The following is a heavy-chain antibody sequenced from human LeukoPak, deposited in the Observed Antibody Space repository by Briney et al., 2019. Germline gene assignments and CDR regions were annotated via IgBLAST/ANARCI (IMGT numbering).Heavy chain of an antibody. CDR2: IKEDGGEE. CDR3: ERVLRRGGDWGLHQIFAL. D-gene: IGHD3-3*01. CDR1: GFNFSDFW. J-gene: IGHJ4*02. V-gene: IGHV3-7*01. Sequence: GGSLRLSCAASGFNFSDFWMTWVRQSPGKGLQWVANIKEDGGEEYHADSVKGRFAISRDNTKRTLFLQMNSLRGDDTAVYVWERVLRRGGDWGLHQIFALWGQGTLVPVSS.